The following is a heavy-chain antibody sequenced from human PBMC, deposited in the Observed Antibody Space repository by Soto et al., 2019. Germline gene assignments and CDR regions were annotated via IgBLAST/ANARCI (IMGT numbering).Heavy chain of an antibody. CDR2: ISWNSGSI. Sequence: EVQLVESGGGLVQPGRSLRLSCAASGFTFDDYAMHWVRQAPGKGLEWVSGISWNSGSIGYADSVKGRFTISRDNAKNSLYLQMNSLRAEDTALYYCAKGGLLLVEGGGYWGQGTLVTVSS. D-gene: IGHD2-15*01. CDR3: AKGGLLLVEGGGY. V-gene: IGHV3-9*01. J-gene: IGHJ4*02. CDR1: GFTFDDYA.